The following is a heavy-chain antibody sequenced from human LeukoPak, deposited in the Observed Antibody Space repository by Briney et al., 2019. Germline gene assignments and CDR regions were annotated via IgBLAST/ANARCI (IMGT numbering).Heavy chain of an antibody. CDR1: GVSISSGGYC. J-gene: IGHJ4*02. CDR2: IYHSGST. V-gene: IGHV4-30-2*01. Sequence: SQTLSLTCAVSGVSISSGGYCWSWIRQPPGKGLEWVVYIYHSGSTYYNPSLKSRVTISVDRSKNPFSLKLSSVTAADTAVYYCARAEDDSSGYYPFDYWGQGTLGTVSP. CDR3: ARAEDDSSGYYPFDY. D-gene: IGHD3-22*01.